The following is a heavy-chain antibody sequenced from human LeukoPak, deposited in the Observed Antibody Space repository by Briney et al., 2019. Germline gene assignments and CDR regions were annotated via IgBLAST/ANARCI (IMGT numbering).Heavy chain of an antibody. Sequence: SEPLSLTCAVYGGSFSGYYWSWIRQPPGKGLEWIGEINHSGSTNYNPSLKSRVTMSVDTSKNQFSLKLSSVTAADTAVYYCARDVNWYFDLWGRGTLVTVSS. CDR1: GGSFSGYY. J-gene: IGHJ2*01. V-gene: IGHV4-34*01. CDR2: INHSGST. CDR3: ARDVNWYFDL.